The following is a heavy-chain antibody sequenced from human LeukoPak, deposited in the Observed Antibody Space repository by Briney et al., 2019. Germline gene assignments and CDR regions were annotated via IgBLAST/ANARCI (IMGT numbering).Heavy chain of an antibody. CDR1: GFTFDDYA. Sequence: GGPLRLSCAASGFTFDDYAMHWIRQAPGKGLEWVSGISWNSGSIGYADSVKGRFTISRDNAKNSLYLQMNSLRAEDTALYYCAKDINPNYYDSSGFDYWGQGTLVTVSS. D-gene: IGHD3-22*01. CDR2: ISWNSGSI. J-gene: IGHJ4*02. V-gene: IGHV3-9*01. CDR3: AKDINPNYYDSSGFDY.